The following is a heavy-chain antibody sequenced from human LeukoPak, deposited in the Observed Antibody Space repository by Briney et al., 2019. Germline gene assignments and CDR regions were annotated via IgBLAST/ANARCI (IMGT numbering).Heavy chain of an antibody. CDR2: NHYTGRN. Sequence: WKTPSLTVTSPGDFISSYFXSGIXQPPPXGLELIXSNHYTGRNNYSTPLKNRLTILIEQTTNHFSSKLSSVNAADTAVYYCGRRVIESALISERNWFDLWGQGTLVTVSS. V-gene: IGHV4-59*08. J-gene: IGHJ5*02. CDR3: GRRVIESALISERNWFDL. D-gene: IGHD3-3*02. CDR1: GDFISSYF.